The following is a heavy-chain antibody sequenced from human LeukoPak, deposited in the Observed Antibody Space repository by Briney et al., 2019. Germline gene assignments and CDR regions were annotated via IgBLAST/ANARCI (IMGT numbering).Heavy chain of an antibody. CDR3: ARNSVTWIQLWFDGLESHEYNWFDP. Sequence: ASVKVACKASGYTFTGHYMHWVRQADGQGLEWMGWFNPNSGRTKYGQKCQGRGIISRNPSVRTAYMGLSSLRSEDTAVYYCARNSVTWIQLWFDGLESHEYNWFDPSGQGTLVPVSS. J-gene: IGHJ5*02. D-gene: IGHD5-18*01. CDR2: FNPNSGRT. CDR1: GYTFTGHY. V-gene: IGHV1-2*02.